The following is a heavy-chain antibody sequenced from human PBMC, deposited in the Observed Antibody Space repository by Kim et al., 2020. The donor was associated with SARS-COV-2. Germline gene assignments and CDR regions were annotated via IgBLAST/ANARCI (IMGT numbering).Heavy chain of an antibody. J-gene: IGHJ6*02. Sequence: SETLSLTCTVSGGSISSSSYYWGWIRQPPGKGLEWIGSIYYSGSTYYNPSLKSRVTISVDTSKNQFSLKLSSVTAADTAVYDCARVSYCTNGVCYYHYYYDDMDVWGQGTTVTVSS. CDR3: ARVSYCTNGVCYYHYYYDDMDV. V-gene: IGHV4-39*01. D-gene: IGHD2-8*01. CDR2: IYYSGST. CDR1: GGSISSSSYY.